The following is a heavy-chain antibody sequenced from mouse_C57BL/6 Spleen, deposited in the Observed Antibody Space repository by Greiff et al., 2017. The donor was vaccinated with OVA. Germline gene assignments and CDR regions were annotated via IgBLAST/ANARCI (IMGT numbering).Heavy chain of an antibody. CDR2: IWSGGST. CDR1: GFSLTSYG. CDR3: ARVPAGDDDAMDY. Sequence: VQVVESGPGLVQPSQSLSITCTVSGFSLTSYGVHWVRQSPGKGLEWLGVIWSGGSTDYNAAFISRLSISKDNSKSQVFFKMNSLQADDTAIYYCARVPAGDDDAMDYWGQGTLVTVSS. D-gene: IGHD2-12*01. J-gene: IGHJ4*01. V-gene: IGHV2-2*01.